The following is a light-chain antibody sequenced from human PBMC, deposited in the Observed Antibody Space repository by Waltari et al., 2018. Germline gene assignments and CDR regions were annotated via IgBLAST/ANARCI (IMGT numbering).Light chain of an antibody. CDR3: QQYKSYSYT. CDR1: QSISTW. J-gene: IGKJ2*01. Sequence: DIQMTQSPSTLSASVGDRVIITCRASQSISTWLAWYQQKPGKAPKVLIYMASTLETGVPSRFSGSGSGTEFTLTISSLQPDDFATYFCQQYKSYSYTFGQGTKLEIK. V-gene: IGKV1-5*03. CDR2: MAS.